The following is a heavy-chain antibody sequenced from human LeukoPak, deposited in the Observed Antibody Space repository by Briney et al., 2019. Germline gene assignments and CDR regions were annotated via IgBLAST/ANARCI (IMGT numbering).Heavy chain of an antibody. Sequence: GASLRPSCAASGFKFSNFGMHWIRQAPGKGLEWVSVIYYDGSNKYYADSVKGRFTISKDNSKNMLYLQMNGLRAEDTAVYYCARVWTSGSYGDYWGQGTLVTVSS. V-gene: IGHV3-33*01. CDR1: GFKFSNFG. CDR2: IYYDGSNK. D-gene: IGHD3-10*01. J-gene: IGHJ4*02. CDR3: ARVWTSGSYGDY.